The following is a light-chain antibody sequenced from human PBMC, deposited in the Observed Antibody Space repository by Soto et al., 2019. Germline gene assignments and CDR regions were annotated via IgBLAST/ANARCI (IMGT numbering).Light chain of an antibody. CDR1: QSVSSSH. V-gene: IGKV3-20*01. CDR3: QQYGSSPIT. Sequence: ENVLTQSPGTLSLSPGERATLSCRASQSVSSSHVAWYQQKPGQAPRLLMYGASSRATGIPDRFSGGGSGADFTLTISRLEPEDFVVYYCQQYGSSPITFGQGTRLEIK. CDR2: GAS. J-gene: IGKJ5*01.